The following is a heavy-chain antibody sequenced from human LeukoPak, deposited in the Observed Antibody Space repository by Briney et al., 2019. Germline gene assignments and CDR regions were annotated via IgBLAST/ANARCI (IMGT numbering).Heavy chain of an antibody. CDR3: VRHQRVGATPFDI. CDR2: VYYSGST. Sequence: SETLSLTCTVSGGSISSSSYYWGWIRQPPGKGLEWIGSVYYSGSTYHNPSLKSRVTISVDTSKNQFSLKLSSVTAADTAVYYCVRHQRVGATPFDIWGQGTMVTVSS. CDR1: GGSISSSSYY. D-gene: IGHD1-26*01. J-gene: IGHJ3*02. V-gene: IGHV4-39*01.